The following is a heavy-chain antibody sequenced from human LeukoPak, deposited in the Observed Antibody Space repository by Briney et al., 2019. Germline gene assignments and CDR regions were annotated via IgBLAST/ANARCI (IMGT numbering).Heavy chain of an antibody. CDR1: GGSLSGHY. CDR3: ARVFPAVAGPWGGPLDY. J-gene: IGHJ4*02. CDR2: VSYTGRT. V-gene: IGHV4-59*11. Sequence: SETLSLTCTVSGGSLSGHYWSWIRQPPGKRLEWIGYVSYTGRTKYNPSLQSRVTISIDTSKSQFSLKLTSVTSADTAVYSCARVFPAVAGPWGGPLDYRGQGTLVTVSS. D-gene: IGHD6-19*01.